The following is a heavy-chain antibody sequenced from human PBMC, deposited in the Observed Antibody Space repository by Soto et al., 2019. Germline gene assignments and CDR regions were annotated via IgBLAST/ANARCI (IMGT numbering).Heavy chain of an antibody. D-gene: IGHD4-4*01. J-gene: IGHJ5*01. CDR3: ARSNYNYFDS. V-gene: IGHV4-31*03. CDR2: IHYSGST. CDR1: GGSMSSVGYY. Sequence: SETLSLTCTVSGGSMSSVGYYWTWIRQHPGKGLEWIGYIHYSGSTYYNPSLKSRVTISVDTSKKQFSLKLSSVTAADTAVYYCARSNYNYFDSWGQGTMVTVYS.